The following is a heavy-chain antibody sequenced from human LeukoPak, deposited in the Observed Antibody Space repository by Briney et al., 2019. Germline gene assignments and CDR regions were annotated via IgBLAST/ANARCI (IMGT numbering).Heavy chain of an antibody. D-gene: IGHD2-21*01. Sequence: GGSLTLSCAASGFTFSSYAMSWVRPAPGKGLEWVSAISGSGGSTYYGDSVKGRFTISRDNSKNTLYLQMNSLRAEDTAVYYCAKDHTYCGGDCYVNDAFDIWGQGTMVTVSS. J-gene: IGHJ3*02. V-gene: IGHV3-23*01. CDR3: AKDHTYCGGDCYVNDAFDI. CDR1: GFTFSSYA. CDR2: ISGSGGST.